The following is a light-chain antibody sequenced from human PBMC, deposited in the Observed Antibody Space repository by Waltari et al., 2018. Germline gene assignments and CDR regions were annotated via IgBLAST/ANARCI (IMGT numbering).Light chain of an antibody. V-gene: IGLV4-69*01. Sequence: QLVLTQSPSASASLGASVKLTCTLDSGHSSNIVAWLQQQPEKGPRYLMKINRDGSHSKGDEIPDRFSGSSSGAERYLTISSVQSEEEADYYCQTGGHGTWVFGGGTKLSVL. CDR3: QTGGHGTWV. CDR1: SGHSSNI. J-gene: IGLJ3*02. CDR2: INRDGSH.